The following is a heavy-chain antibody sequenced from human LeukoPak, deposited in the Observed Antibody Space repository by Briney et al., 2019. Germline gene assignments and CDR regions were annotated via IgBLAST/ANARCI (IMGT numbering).Heavy chain of an antibody. J-gene: IGHJ6*02. Sequence: PGGSLRLSCAASGFTFSSYWMHWVRQAPGKGLVWVSRINSDGSSTSYADSVKGRFTISRDNSKNTLYLQMNSLRAEDTAVYYCARDDSYYDILTGFYYYYGMDVWGQGTTVTVSS. CDR1: GFTFSSYW. CDR2: INSDGSST. V-gene: IGHV3-74*01. CDR3: ARDDSYYDILTGFYYYYGMDV. D-gene: IGHD3-9*01.